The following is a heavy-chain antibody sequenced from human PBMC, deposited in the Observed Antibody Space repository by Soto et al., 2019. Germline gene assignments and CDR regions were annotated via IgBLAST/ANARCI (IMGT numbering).Heavy chain of an antibody. J-gene: IGHJ3*02. Sequence: PSETLSLTCTVSGGSISSYYWSWIRQPPGKGLEWIGYIYYSGSTNYNPSLKSRVTISVDTSKNQFSLKLSSVTAADTAVYYCARERGYYDILTGYYRDAFDIWGQGTMVTVSS. CDR2: IYYSGST. V-gene: IGHV4-59*01. CDR1: GGSISSYY. CDR3: ARERGYYDILTGYYRDAFDI. D-gene: IGHD3-9*01.